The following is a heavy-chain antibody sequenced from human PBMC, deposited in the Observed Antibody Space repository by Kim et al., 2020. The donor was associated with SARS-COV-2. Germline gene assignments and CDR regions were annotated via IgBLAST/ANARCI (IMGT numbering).Heavy chain of an antibody. D-gene: IGHD3-22*01. CDR1: GGSISSYY. V-gene: IGHV4-59*08. CDR2: IYYSGST. J-gene: IGHJ6*03. Sequence: SETLSLTCTVSGGSISSYYWSWIRQPPGKGLEWIGYIYYSGSTNYNPSLKSRVTISVDTSKNQFSLKLSSVTAADTAVYYCARYYYDSSGYYYYYYYYMDDWGKGTTVTVAS. CDR3: ARYYYDSSGYYYYYYYYMDD.